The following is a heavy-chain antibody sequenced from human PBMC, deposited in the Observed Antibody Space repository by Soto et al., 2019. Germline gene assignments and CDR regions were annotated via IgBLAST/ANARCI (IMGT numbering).Heavy chain of an antibody. CDR3: ARLATGYYPDY. CDR2: ISAYNGNT. V-gene: IGHV1-18*01. CDR1: GYTFTSYG. D-gene: IGHD3-9*01. Sequence: ASVKVSCKASGYTFTSYGISWVRQAPGQGLEWMGWISAYNGNTNYAQKLQGRVTMTRDTSTSTVYMELSSLRSEDTAVYYCARLATGYYPDYWGQGTLVTVSS. J-gene: IGHJ4*02.